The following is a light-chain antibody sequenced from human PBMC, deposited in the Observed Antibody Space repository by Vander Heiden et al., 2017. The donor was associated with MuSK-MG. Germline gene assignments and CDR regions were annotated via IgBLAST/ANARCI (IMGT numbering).Light chain of an antibody. J-gene: IGKJ1*01. V-gene: IGKV3-20*01. CDR2: GAS. Sequence: IVLLQPPATLSLSPGETVTLSCRASHSVSSSYLAWYQQKPGQAPRLLIYGASSRASGIPDRFVGSASGTDITLTISIVAPEDFAVYCCQRGGGSPWTFGQGTKVEI. CDR1: HSVSSSY. CDR3: QRGGGSPWT.